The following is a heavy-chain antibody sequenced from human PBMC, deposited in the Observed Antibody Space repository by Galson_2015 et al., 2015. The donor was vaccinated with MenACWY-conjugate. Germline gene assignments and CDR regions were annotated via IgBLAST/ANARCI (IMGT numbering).Heavy chain of an antibody. Sequence: SLRLSCAASGFTFSTYAMSWVRQAPGKGLEWVSAISGSGGSTYYADSVKGRFTISRDKSKNTLHLQMKSLRAEDTAVYCCAKLVEQQLVYYYYGMDVWGQGTTVTVSS. CDR2: ISGSGGST. D-gene: IGHD6-13*01. V-gene: IGHV3-23*01. J-gene: IGHJ6*02. CDR3: AKLVEQQLVYYYYGMDV. CDR1: GFTFSTYA.